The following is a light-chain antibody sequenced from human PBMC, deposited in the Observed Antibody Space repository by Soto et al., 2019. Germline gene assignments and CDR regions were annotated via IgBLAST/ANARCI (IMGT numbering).Light chain of an antibody. Sequence: DIQMTQSPSSLSASVGDRVTITCRASQAIRNFVAWYQQRPGKVPKLLIFAASTLQSGVPSRFSGAGSETDFTLTISSLQPEHFATYYCQQYNNWPPITFGQGTRLEIK. CDR3: QQYNNWPPIT. V-gene: IGKV1-27*01. CDR2: AAS. CDR1: QAIRNF. J-gene: IGKJ5*01.